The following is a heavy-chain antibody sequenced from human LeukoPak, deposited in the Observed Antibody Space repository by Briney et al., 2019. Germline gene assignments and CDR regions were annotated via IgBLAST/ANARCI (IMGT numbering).Heavy chain of an antibody. CDR1: GYTFTGYY. V-gene: IGHV1-2*02. D-gene: IGHD6-19*01. CDR3: ASKSSGYSSGWYDAFDI. Sequence: GASVTVSCTASGYTFTGYYMHWVRQAPGQGLEWMGWINPNSGGTNYAQKFQGRVTMTRDTSISTAYMELSRLRSDDTAVYYCASKSSGYSSGWYDAFDIWGQGTMVTVSS. CDR2: INPNSGGT. J-gene: IGHJ3*02.